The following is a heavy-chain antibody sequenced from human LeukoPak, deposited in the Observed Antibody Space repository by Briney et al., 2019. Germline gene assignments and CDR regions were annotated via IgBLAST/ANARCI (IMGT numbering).Heavy chain of an antibody. CDR3: ARLWRDGSNWHPDDN. CDR1: GASVTAYL. D-gene: IGHD4-11*01. CDR2: TSVNEGA. V-gene: IGHV4-4*07. J-gene: IGHJ4*02. Sequence: PSETLSLTCTVSGASVTAYLWSWIRHPAGQGLEWIGRTSVNEGATYNPSLMSRVTMSVDTSKNQFSLRLTFMTAADTAIYYCARLWRDGSNWHPDDNWGQGTLVTVSS.